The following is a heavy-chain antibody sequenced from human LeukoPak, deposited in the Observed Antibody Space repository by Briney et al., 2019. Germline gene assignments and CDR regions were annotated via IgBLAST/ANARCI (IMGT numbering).Heavy chain of an antibody. CDR2: MNEYGSEI. CDR3: ARDLRFLKWLLGPGAFDI. CDR1: GFIFSDFS. V-gene: IGHV3-7*01. D-gene: IGHD3-3*01. J-gene: IGHJ3*02. Sequence: GGSLRLSCAVSGFIFSDFSMSWVRQAPGKGLEWVANMNEYGSEIFYVVSVKGRFTISRDIAKNALYLHMNSLRAEDAAVYYCARDLRFLKWLLGPGAFDIWGQGTMVTASS.